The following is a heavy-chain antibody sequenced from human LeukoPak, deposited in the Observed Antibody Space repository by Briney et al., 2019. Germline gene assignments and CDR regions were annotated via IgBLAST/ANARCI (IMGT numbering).Heavy chain of an antibody. J-gene: IGHJ4*02. D-gene: IGHD6-19*01. Sequence: GGSLRLSCAASGFTFGDYAMHWVRQAPGKGLEWVSGISWNSGSIGYADSVKGRFTISRDNAKNSLYLQMNSLRAEDTALYYCAKEDTSIAVAGPDYWGQETLVTVSS. CDR1: GFTFGDYA. V-gene: IGHV3-9*01. CDR2: ISWNSGSI. CDR3: AKEDTSIAVAGPDY.